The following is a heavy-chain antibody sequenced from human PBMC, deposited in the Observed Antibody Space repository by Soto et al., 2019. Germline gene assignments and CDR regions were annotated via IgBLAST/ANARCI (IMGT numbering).Heavy chain of an antibody. J-gene: IGHJ6*02. V-gene: IGHV1-18*04. CDR2: ISAYNGNT. CDR3: ARVPLGYYYDSSGYPYGLDV. D-gene: IGHD3-22*01. Sequence: ASVKISCKASGYAFTSYGISWVRQAPGQGLEWMGWISAYNGNTNYAQKLQGRVTMTTDTSTSTAYMELRSLRSDDTAVYYCARVPLGYYYDSSGYPYGLDVWGQGTTVTVSS. CDR1: GYAFTSYG.